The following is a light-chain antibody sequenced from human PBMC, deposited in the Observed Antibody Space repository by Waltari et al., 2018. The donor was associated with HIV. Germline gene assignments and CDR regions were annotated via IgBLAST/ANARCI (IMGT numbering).Light chain of an antibody. CDR3: SSYSPRGSVV. CDR2: GVS. J-gene: IGLJ3*02. V-gene: IGLV2-14*01. Sequence: HSVLTQPASVSGSPGQSITISCSGPTSDLSSLNFVSWYQQSPGRAPTLIIFGVSSRPSGISVRFAGSKSGDTASLTISALRTEDEADYFCSSYSPRGSVVFGGGTKVTVL. CDR1: TSDLSSLNF.